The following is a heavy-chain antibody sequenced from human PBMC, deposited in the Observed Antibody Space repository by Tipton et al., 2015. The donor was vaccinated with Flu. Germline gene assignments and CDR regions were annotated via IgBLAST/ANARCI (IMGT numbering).Heavy chain of an antibody. V-gene: IGHV4-38-2*02. CDR2: INHSGTT. D-gene: IGHD7-27*01. CDR3: ASKVANWGLWEPLDY. J-gene: IGHJ4*01. CDR1: GHSISSGYY. Sequence: TLSLTCTVSGHSISSGYYWSWIRQPPGKGLEWVGEINHSGTTNYNPSLTSRVTISADTSKKQFSLRLTSVTAADTAVYYCASKVANWGLWEPLDYWGHGTLVTVSS.